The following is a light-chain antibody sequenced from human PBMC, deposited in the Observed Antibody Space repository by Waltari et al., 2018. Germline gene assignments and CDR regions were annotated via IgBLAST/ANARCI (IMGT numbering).Light chain of an antibody. J-gene: IGLJ2*01. Sequence: QSVLTQPPSASEAARKSVTISCSGSTSNIGSNSVSWYQQFPGPAPKLLIYYTDHRASGVSDRFSGSKSDTSAALAISGLQTEDEADYYCAVWDDSLNGGLFGGGTRLTVL. V-gene: IGLV1-36*01. CDR3: AVWDDSLNGGL. CDR1: TSNIGSNS. CDR2: YTD.